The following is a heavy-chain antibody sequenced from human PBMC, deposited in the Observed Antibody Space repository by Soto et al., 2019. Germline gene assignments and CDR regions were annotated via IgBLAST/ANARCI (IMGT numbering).Heavy chain of an antibody. CDR2: IKQDGGDQ. CDR3: ARDEAIDY. Sequence: GGSLRLSCAASGFTFSNYWMSWVRQAPGKGLEWVANIKQDGGDQYYGDSVKGRFSISRDNAKNSLYLQMNSLRAEDTAVYYCARDEAIDYWGQGTLVTVSS. V-gene: IGHV3-7*03. J-gene: IGHJ4*02. CDR1: GFTFSNYW.